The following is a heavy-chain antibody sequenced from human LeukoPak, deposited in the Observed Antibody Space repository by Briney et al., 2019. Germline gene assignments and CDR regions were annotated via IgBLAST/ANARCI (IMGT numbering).Heavy chain of an antibody. CDR2: ISGGGGST. CDR1: GFTFTSYS. V-gene: IGHV3-23*01. Sequence: GGSLRLSCAASGFTFTSYSMNWVRQAPGKGLEWVSPISGGGGSTYYADSVKGRFTISRDNSKNTLYLQVNSLRAEDTAVYYCAKGGKWDVTHFDYWGQGTLVTVSS. D-gene: IGHD1-26*01. J-gene: IGHJ4*02. CDR3: AKGGKWDVTHFDY.